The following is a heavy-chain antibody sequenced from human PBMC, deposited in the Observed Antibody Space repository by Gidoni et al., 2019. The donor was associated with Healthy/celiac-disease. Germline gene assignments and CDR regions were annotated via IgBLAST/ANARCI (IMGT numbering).Heavy chain of an antibody. D-gene: IGHD1-26*01. CDR2: ISWNSGSI. CDR3: AKAGGVGAVWYYFDY. V-gene: IGHV3-9*01. J-gene: IGHJ4*02. CDR1: GFTFDDYA. Sequence: EVQLVESGGGLVQPGRSLRLSCAASGFTFDDYAMHWVRQAPGKGLGWVSGISWNSGSIGYADSGKGRFTISRDNAKNSLYLQMNSLRAEDTALYYCAKAGGVGAVWYYFDYWGQGTLVTVSS.